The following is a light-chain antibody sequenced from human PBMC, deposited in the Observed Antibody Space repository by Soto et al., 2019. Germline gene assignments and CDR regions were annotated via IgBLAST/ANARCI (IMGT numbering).Light chain of an antibody. J-gene: IGLJ1*01. CDR3: CSHSASYTFV. CDR2: XXT. CDR1: SSDVGGYNC. V-gene: IGLV2-11*01. Sequence: QSALTQPASVSGSRGQSIPISCTGSSSDVGGYNCGSWYQQHPGKWPQLIIXXXTXXXXGVPDRFSGSKSGNTASLSISGLQAEDEADYYCCSHSASYTFVFGTGTKVTVL.